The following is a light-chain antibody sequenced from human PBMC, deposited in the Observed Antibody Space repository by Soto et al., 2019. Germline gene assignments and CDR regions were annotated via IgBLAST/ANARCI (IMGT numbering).Light chain of an antibody. V-gene: IGKV3-20*01. Sequence: EIVLTQSPGTLSLSPGESASLSCRASQSVSSSYLAWYQQKPGQAPRLLIYGASSRATGIPDRFSGSGSGTDFTLTISRLEPEDCAVYYCQQYGSSRTFGQGTKVEIK. J-gene: IGKJ1*01. CDR2: GAS. CDR3: QQYGSSRT. CDR1: QSVSSSY.